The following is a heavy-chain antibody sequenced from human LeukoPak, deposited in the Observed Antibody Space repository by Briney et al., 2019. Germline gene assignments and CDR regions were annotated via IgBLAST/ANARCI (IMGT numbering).Heavy chain of an antibody. CDR1: GFTFSSCA. Sequence: PGGSLRLSCAASGFTFSSCAMSWVRQAPGKGLEWVSAISGSGGSTYYADSVKGRFTISRDNSKNTLYLQMNSLRAEDTAVYYCAKDFLITRVGVYYYGMDVWGQGTTVTVSS. J-gene: IGHJ6*02. V-gene: IGHV3-23*01. D-gene: IGHD4-23*01. CDR2: ISGSGGST. CDR3: AKDFLITRVGVYYYGMDV.